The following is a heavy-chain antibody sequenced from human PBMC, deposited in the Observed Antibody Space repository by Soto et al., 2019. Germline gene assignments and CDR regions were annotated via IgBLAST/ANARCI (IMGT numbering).Heavy chain of an antibody. CDR3: ARVIGIRSGYRYVYYFDY. CDR1: GYSFTSYW. D-gene: IGHD5-18*01. CDR2: IYPGDSDT. Sequence: EVQLVQSGAEVKKPGESLKISCKGSGYSFTSYWIGWVRQMPGKGLEWLGIIYPGDSDTRYSPSFQGQVTISADKSISTAYRQWSSLKASDTAMYYCARVIGIRSGYRYVYYFDYWGQGTLVTVSS. V-gene: IGHV5-51*01. J-gene: IGHJ4*02.